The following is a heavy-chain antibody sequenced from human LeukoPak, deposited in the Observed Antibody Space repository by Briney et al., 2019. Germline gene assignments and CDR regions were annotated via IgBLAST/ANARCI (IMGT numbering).Heavy chain of an antibody. CDR1: GVAFRGYY. V-gene: IGHV4-34*01. J-gene: IGHJ4*02. Sequence: SETLSLTCGVSGVAFRGYYWSWIRQAPGKVLEWIGEMIHSASSNYNPSLRSRVTISGDTSKNQFSLKLNSLTAADTAVYYCARGNIVATILGGLHGTTAFDFWGQGILVTVSS. D-gene: IGHD5-12*01. CDR2: MIHSASS. CDR3: ARGNIVATILGGLHGTTAFDF.